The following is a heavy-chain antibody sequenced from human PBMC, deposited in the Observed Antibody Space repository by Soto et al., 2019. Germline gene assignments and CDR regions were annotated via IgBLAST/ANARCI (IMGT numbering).Heavy chain of an antibody. CDR2: IYATGTT. D-gene: IGHD1-1*01. Sequence: KSSETVSLTCTVSGASISGLYWSWIRKSAGKGLEWIGRIYATGTTDYNPSLKSRVMMSVDTSKKQFSLKLRSVTAADTAVYYCVRDGTKTLRDWFDPWGQGISVTVSS. CDR3: VRDGTKTLRDWFDP. CDR1: GASISGLY. J-gene: IGHJ5*02. V-gene: IGHV4-4*07.